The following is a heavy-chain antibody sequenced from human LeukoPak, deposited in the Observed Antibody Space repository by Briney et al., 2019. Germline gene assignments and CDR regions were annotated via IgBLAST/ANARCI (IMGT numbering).Heavy chain of an antibody. CDR1: GFIFTSYG. D-gene: IGHD2-15*01. CDR2: ISGSGDSL. J-gene: IGHJ5*02. Sequence: GGSLRLSCTASGFIFTSYGMHWVRQAPGKGLEWVSGISGSGDSLYYAGSVKGRFTISRDNSQNTLYLHMNNLGAEDTAIYYCAKDRIASPPQGRFDPWGQGTQVTVSS. V-gene: IGHV3-23*01. CDR3: AKDRIASPPQGRFDP.